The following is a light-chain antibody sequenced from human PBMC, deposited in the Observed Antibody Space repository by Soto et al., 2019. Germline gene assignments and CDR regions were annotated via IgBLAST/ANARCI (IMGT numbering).Light chain of an antibody. Sequence: EIVLTQSPGTLSLSPGERATLSCRAIQGISSSHLAWYQQKPGQAPRLLIYGASNRATGIPDRFSGHGSGTDFTLTISSLEPEDFAVYYCQERTGWPPWTFGQGTKVDIK. CDR1: QGISSSH. CDR2: GAS. J-gene: IGKJ1*01. V-gene: IGKV3D-20*02. CDR3: QERTGWPPWT.